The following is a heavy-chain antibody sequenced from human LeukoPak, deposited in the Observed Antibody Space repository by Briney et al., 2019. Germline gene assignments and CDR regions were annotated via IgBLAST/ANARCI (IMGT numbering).Heavy chain of an antibody. CDR2: ISYDGSNK. CDR3: AKGLHPLYYFDY. Sequence: GGSLRLSCAASGFTFSSYGMHWVRRAPGKGLERVAVISYDGSNKYYADSVKRRFTISRDNSKNTLYLQMNSLRAEDTAVYYCAKGLHPLYYFDYWGQGTLVTVSS. D-gene: IGHD2-21*02. J-gene: IGHJ4*02. V-gene: IGHV3-30*18. CDR1: GFTFSSYG.